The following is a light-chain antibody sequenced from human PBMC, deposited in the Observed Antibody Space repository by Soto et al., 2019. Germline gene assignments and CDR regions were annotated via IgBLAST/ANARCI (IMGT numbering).Light chain of an antibody. CDR2: DAS. Sequence: EIVLTQSPATLSLSPGERATLSCRASQSVENYLAWYQQKPGQAPRLLIYDASSRATGIPARFSGSGSATDFTLTINSLEPEDFAVYYCQQRSSWPLTFGGGTKVEIK. CDR3: QQRSSWPLT. J-gene: IGKJ4*01. CDR1: QSVENY. V-gene: IGKV3-11*01.